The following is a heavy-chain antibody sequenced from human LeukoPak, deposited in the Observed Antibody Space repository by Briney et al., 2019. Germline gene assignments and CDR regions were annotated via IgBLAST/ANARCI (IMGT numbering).Heavy chain of an antibody. CDR3: ARIAMAGIGDGFDI. V-gene: IGHV3-20*04. CDR2: INWNGGST. CDR1: GFTFDDYD. D-gene: IGHD6-19*01. Sequence: PGGSLRLSCAASGFTFDDYDMSWARQAPGKGLEWVSGINWNGGSTGYADSVKGRFTISRDNARNSLYLQMNSLRAEDTALYYCARIAMAGIGDGFDIWGQGTMVTVSS. J-gene: IGHJ3*02.